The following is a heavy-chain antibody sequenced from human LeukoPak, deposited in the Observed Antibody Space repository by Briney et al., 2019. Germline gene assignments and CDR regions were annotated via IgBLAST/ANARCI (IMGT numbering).Heavy chain of an antibody. CDR3: ASRSGSYYYFDY. CDR2: IYSGGST. D-gene: IGHD1-26*01. J-gene: IGHJ4*02. V-gene: IGHV3-66*01. CDR1: GFTFSSYW. Sequence: GGSLRLSCAASGFTFSSYWMSWVRQAPGKGLEWVSAIYSGGSTYYADSVKGRFTISRDNSKNTLYLQMNSLRAEDTAVYYCASRSGSYYYFDYWGQGTLVTVSS.